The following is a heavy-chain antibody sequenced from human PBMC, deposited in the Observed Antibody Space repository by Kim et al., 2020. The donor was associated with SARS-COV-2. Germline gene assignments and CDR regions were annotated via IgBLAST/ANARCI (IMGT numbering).Heavy chain of an antibody. Sequence: GGSLRLSCAASGFTFSNYCMSWVRQAPGKGLEWVSGISGSGDTTTYADSVQGRFTVSIDNSKNTLYLQLSILSAENTAIYYYSNPPQPDYWGQGT. V-gene: IGHV3-23*01. CDR1: GFTFSNYC. CDR3: SNPPQPDY. CDR2: ISGSGDTT. J-gene: IGHJ4*02.